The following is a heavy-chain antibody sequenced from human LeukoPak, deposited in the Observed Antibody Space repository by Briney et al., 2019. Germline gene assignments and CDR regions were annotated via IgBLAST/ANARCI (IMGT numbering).Heavy chain of an antibody. Sequence: GGSLRLPCVASGFIFGDYWMRWVRQAPGKGLEWVATINQNGGVKYYVDSVKGRFTISRDNAKNSLYLQMSNLRAEDPAVYFCPRGGGLDVWGQGATVTVSS. CDR3: PRGGGLDV. D-gene: IGHD3-16*01. CDR2: INQNGGVK. J-gene: IGHJ6*02. CDR1: GFIFGDYW. V-gene: IGHV3-7*03.